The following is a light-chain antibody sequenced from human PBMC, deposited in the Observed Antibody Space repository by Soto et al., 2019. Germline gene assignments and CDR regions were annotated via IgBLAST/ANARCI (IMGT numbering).Light chain of an antibody. J-gene: IGLJ2*01. Sequence: QSALTQPASVSGSPGQSITISCTGTSSDVGGYDFVSWYQHHPGKVPKLMIFEVSKRPSGVSNRFSGSILGNRAALTITGAQADDESDYYCVLYMRSGISVFGGGTKLTVL. CDR1: SSDVGGYDF. V-gene: IGLV2-14*01. CDR3: VLYMRSGISV. CDR2: EVS.